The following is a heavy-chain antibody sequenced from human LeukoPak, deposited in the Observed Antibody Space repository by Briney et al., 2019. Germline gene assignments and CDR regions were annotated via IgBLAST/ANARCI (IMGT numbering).Heavy chain of an antibody. CDR3: AGATVVTLAFDY. CDR2: IYYSGST. Sequence: PSETLSLTCAVYGESFTDYYWSWIRQHPGKGLEWIGYIYYSGSTYYNPSLKSRVTISVDTSKNQFSLKLSSVTAADTAVYYCAGATVVTLAFDYWGQGTLVTVSS. CDR1: GESFTDYY. D-gene: IGHD4-23*01. V-gene: IGHV4-31*11. J-gene: IGHJ4*02.